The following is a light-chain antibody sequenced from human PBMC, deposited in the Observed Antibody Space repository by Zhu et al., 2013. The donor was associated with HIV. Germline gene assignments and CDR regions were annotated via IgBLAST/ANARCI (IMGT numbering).Light chain of an antibody. CDR1: SSDVGAYNS. Sequence: QSALTQPPSASGSPGQSVTISCTGTSSDVGAYNSVSWYQQHPGKAPKLLIYDVTNRPSGVPDRFSGSKSGNTASLTVSGLQAEDEADYYCSSYTSSSTVVFGGGTKLTVL. CDR3: SSYTSSSTVV. J-gene: IGLJ2*01. CDR2: DVT. V-gene: IGLV2-8*01.